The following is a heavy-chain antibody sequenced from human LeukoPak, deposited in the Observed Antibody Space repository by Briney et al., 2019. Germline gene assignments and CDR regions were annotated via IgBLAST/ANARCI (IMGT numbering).Heavy chain of an antibody. J-gene: IGHJ3*02. CDR2: ISYDGSNK. CDR1: GFTFSSYA. Sequence: GGSLRLSCAAAGFTFSSYAMHWVRQAPGMGLEGVAVISYDGSNKYYADSVNGLFTISRDNSKNTLYLQMNSLRAEDTAVYYCARSADTTVVTPDDAFAIWGQGTMVTVSS. D-gene: IGHD4-23*01. CDR3: ARSADTTVVTPDDAFAI. V-gene: IGHV3-30*04.